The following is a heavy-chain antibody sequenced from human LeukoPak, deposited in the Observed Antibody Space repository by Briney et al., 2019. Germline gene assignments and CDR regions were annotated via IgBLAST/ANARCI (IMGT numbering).Heavy chain of an antibody. J-gene: IGHJ4*02. CDR1: GGSINGSEW. CDR3: ARDSTSDSSWFFDY. CDR2: IHHSGSA. Sequence: SGTLSLTCTVSGGSINGSEWWNWVRPPPGKGLEWIGEIHHSGSADYNPSLKSRVAMSMDKSKNQLSLTLNSVTAADTAVYFCARDSTSDSSWFFDYWGQGTLVTVSS. V-gene: IGHV4-4*02. D-gene: IGHD6-13*01.